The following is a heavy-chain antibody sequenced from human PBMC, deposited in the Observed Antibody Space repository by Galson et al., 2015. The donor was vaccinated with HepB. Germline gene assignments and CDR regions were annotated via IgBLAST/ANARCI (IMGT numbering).Heavy chain of an antibody. J-gene: IGHJ4*02. CDR1: GFTFSDYY. CDR2: ISSSGLYK. V-gene: IGHV3-11*06. D-gene: IGHD3-3*01. CDR3: AKDFSRVWRDYYTDY. Sequence: SLRLSCAASGFTFSDYYMAWIRQAPGKGLEWLSYISSSGLYKNYADSVKGRFTISRDNSKNTLYLQMNSLRAEDTAVYYCAKDFSRVWRDYYTDYWGQGTLGTVSS.